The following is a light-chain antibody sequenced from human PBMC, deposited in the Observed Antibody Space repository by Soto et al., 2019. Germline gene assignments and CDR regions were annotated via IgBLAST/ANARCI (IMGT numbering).Light chain of an antibody. CDR1: QSISSY. V-gene: IGKV1-39*02. CDR2: AAS. CDR3: QLYGSSRWT. J-gene: IGKJ1*01. Sequence: DIQMTQSPSTLSASVGDRVTITCRASQSISSYLNWYQQKPGEAPKLLIYAASSLQSGVPSRFSGSRSGTDFTLTITRLEPDDFAVYFCQLYGSSRWTFGQGTKVDI.